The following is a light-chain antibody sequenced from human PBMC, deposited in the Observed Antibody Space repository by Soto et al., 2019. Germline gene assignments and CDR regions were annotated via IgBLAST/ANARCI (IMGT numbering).Light chain of an antibody. CDR2: EGS. CDR1: SSDVGSYKF. V-gene: IGLV2-23*01. Sequence: QSALTQPASVSGSPGQSITISCTGTSSDVGSYKFVSWYQQHPVKAPKLMIYEGSKRPSGVSNRFSGSKSGNTASRTISGLQAEDEADYYCCSYAGSSTLVFGGGTKVTVL. CDR3: CSYAGSSTLV. J-gene: IGLJ2*01.